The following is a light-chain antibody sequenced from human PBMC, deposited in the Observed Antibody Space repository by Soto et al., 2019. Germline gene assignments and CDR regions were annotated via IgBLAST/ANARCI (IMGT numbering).Light chain of an antibody. V-gene: IGKV1-33*01. CDR2: DAS. Sequence: DIQMTQSPSSLSASVGDRVTITCQASQEISNYVNWYQHQPGKAPDLLVYDASNLQPGVPSSFSGSGSGTVFTFTISSLQPEDIATYFCQQFSNLPYTFGQGTKLQIK. J-gene: IGKJ2*01. CDR1: QEISNY. CDR3: QQFSNLPYT.